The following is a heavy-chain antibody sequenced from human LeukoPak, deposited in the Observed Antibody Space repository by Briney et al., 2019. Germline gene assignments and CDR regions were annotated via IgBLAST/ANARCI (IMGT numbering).Heavy chain of an antibody. J-gene: IGHJ4*02. Sequence: GRSLRLSCAASGFTFSSYGMHWVRQAPGKGLEWVAVIWYDGSNKYYADSVKGRFTISRDNSKNTLYLQMNSLRAEDTAVYFCARERDCGRFSCGAYYFESWGQGTLVTVSS. CDR1: GFTFSSYG. CDR3: ARERDCGRFSCGAYYFES. CDR2: IWYDGSNK. D-gene: IGHD2-21*01. V-gene: IGHV3-33*01.